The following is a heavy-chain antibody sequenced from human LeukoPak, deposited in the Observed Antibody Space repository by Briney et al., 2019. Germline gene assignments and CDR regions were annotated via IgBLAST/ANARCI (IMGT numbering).Heavy chain of an antibody. CDR3: ARGSRLITMISTRRAFDI. CDR2: ISAYNGNT. D-gene: IGHD3-22*01. V-gene: IGHV1-18*01. CDR1: GYTFTSYG. Sequence: GASVKVSCKASGYTFTSYGISCVRQAPGQGLEWMGWISAYNGNTNYAQKLQGRVTMTTDASTSTAYMELRNLRSDDTAVYYCARGSRLITMISTRRAFDIWGQGTMVTVSS. J-gene: IGHJ3*02.